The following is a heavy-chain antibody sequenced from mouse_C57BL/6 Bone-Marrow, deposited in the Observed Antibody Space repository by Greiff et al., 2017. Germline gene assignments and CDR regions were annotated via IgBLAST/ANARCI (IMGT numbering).Heavy chain of an antibody. CDR2: IYPGNSDT. Sequence: EVQLQQSGTVLARPGASVKMSCTTSGYTFTSYWMHWVKQRPGQGLEWIGAIYPGNSDTSYNQKFKGKAKLTAVTSASTAYMELSSLTNEDSAVYYCSRGLLRSWYFDVWGTGTTVTVSS. V-gene: IGHV1-5*01. J-gene: IGHJ1*03. CDR3: SRGLLRSWYFDV. D-gene: IGHD2-3*01. CDR1: GYTFTSYW.